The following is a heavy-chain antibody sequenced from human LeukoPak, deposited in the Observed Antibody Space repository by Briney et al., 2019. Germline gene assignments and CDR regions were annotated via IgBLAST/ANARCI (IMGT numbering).Heavy chain of an antibody. CDR1: GYTFTDYY. CDR3: AAYCSVIDCHGE. D-gene: IGHD2-15*01. Sequence: ASVKVSCKASGYTFTDYYLHWVRQAPGQGLEWVGWINPTTGGTNYAQKFQDRVTMTRDASNNTSYMDLSRLRSDDTAVYYCAAYCSVIDCHGEWGQGTLVTVSS. V-gene: IGHV1-2*02. CDR2: INPTTGGT. J-gene: IGHJ4*02.